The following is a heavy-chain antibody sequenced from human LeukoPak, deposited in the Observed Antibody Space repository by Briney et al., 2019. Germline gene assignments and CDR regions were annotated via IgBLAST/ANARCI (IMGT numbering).Heavy chain of an antibody. J-gene: IGHJ4*02. Sequence: ASVKVSCKASGYTFTSFFIHWVRQAPGQGLDWMGIINPSDGSTTYAQKFQGRVTMTRDTSTSTVYVELSSLRSEDTAVYYCARVGPGGMATKDPGGDYWGQGTLVTVSS. CDR3: ARVGPGGMATKDPGGDY. CDR2: INPSDGST. V-gene: IGHV1-46*01. CDR1: GYTFTSFF. D-gene: IGHD5-12*01.